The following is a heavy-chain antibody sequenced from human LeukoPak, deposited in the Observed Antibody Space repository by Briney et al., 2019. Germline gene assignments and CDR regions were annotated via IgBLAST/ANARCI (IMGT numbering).Heavy chain of an antibody. D-gene: IGHD3-22*01. CDR1: GFTFSNYW. CDR2: ISGSGGST. V-gene: IGHV3-23*01. CDR3: AKVTYYYDSSGYYWDY. J-gene: IGHJ4*02. Sequence: GGSLRLSCAASGFTFSNYWMIWVRQAPGKGPEWVSAISGSGGSTYYADSVKGRFTISRDNSKNTLYLQMNSLRAEDTAVYYCAKVTYYYDSSGYYWDYWGQGTLVTVSS.